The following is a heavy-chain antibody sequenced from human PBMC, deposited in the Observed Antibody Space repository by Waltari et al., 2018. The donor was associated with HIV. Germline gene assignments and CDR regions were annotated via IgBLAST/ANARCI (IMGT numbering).Heavy chain of an antibody. V-gene: IGHV1-2*02. D-gene: IGHD1-7*01. J-gene: IGHJ6*02. Sequence: QVQLVQSGAELKKPGASVKVSCKASGYTFTGYYMHWVRQAPGQGLEWMGWINPNSGGTNYAQKVQGRVTMTRDTSISTAYMELSRLRSDDTAVYYCARDRARTTDYYYYGMDVWGQGTTVTVSS. CDR1: GYTFTGYY. CDR3: ARDRARTTDYYYYGMDV. CDR2: INPNSGGT.